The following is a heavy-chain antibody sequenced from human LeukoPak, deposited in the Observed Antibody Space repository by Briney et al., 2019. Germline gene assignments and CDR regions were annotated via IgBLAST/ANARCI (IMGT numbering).Heavy chain of an antibody. CDR3: AREYYYDSSGYSVDFYYYGMDV. CDR2: INAGNGNT. D-gene: IGHD3-22*01. V-gene: IGHV1-3*01. CDR1: GYTFTSYA. Sequence: ASVKVSCTASGYTFTSYAMHWVRQAPGQRLEWMGWINAGNGNTKYSQKFQGRVTITRDTSASTAYMELSSLRSEDTAVYFCAREYYYDSSGYSVDFYYYGMDVWGQGTTVTVSS. J-gene: IGHJ6*02.